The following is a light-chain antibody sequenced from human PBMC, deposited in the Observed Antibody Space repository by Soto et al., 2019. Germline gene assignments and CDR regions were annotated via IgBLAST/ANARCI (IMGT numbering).Light chain of an antibody. CDR3: AAWDDSLNGYV. V-gene: IGLV1-44*01. CDR1: SSNIGSTT. CDR2: NNN. Sequence: QSVLTQPPSASGTPGQRVTISCSGGSSNIGSTTVNWYQQLPGTAPKLLISNNNRRPSGVPDRFSGSKSGTSASLAISGLQSEDEADYYCAAWDDSLNGYVFGIGTKLTVL. J-gene: IGLJ1*01.